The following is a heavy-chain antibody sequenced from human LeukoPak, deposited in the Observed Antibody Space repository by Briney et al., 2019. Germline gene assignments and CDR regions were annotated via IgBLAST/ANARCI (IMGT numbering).Heavy chain of an antibody. CDR3: ARYDSSGYYYYYYGMDV. CDR1: GGTFSSCA. V-gene: IGHV1-69*13. CDR2: IIPIFGTA. D-gene: IGHD3-22*01. Sequence: ASVKVSCKASGGTFSSCAISWVRQAPGQGLEWMGGIIPIFGTANYAQKFQGRVTITADESTSTAYMELSSLRSEDTAVYYCARYDSSGYYYYYYGMDVWGQGTTVTVSS. J-gene: IGHJ6*02.